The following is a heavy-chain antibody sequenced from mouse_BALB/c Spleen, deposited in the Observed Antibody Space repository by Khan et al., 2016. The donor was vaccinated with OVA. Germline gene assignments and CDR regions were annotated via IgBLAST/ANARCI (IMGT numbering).Heavy chain of an antibody. CDR2: ISSTGTYT. V-gene: IGHV5-9*02. CDR1: GFAFNSYD. Sequence: VESGGGLVKPGGSLKLSCEVSGFAFNSYDMSWVRQTPEKRLEWVATISSTGTYTYYPDSVKGRFTISRDTARNTLYLQMSSLRAEDTALYYCTRPSYYGNPWFTYWGQGTLVTVSA. D-gene: IGHD2-10*01. J-gene: IGHJ3*01. CDR3: TRPSYYGNPWFTY.